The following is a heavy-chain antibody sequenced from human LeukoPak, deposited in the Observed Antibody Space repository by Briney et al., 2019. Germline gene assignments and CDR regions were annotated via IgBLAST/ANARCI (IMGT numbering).Heavy chain of an antibody. J-gene: IGHJ4*02. CDR1: GGSISSHY. CDR2: IYYSGST. CDR3: ARGTRTGDFDY. V-gene: IGHV4-59*11. Sequence: PSETLSLTCTVSGGSISSHYWSWIRQPPGKGLEWIGYIYYSGSTSYNPSLKSRVTMSVDTSKNQFSLKLSSVTAADTAVYYCARGTRTGDFDYWGQGTLVTVSS. D-gene: IGHD7-27*01.